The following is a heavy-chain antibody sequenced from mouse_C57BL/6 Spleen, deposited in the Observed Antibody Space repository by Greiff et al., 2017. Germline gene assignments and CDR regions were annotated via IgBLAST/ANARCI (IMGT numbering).Heavy chain of an antibody. V-gene: IGHV1-15*01. J-gene: IGHJ1*03. CDR3: TRQNGDVGYFDV. Sequence: VKLQESGAELVRPGASVTLSCKASGYTFTDYEMHWVKQTPVHGLEWIGAIDPETGGTAYNQKFKGKAILTADKSSSTAYMELRSLTSEDSAVYYCTRQNGDVGYFDVWGTGTTVTVSS. CDR1: GYTFTDYE. CDR2: IDPETGGT. D-gene: IGHD4-1*01.